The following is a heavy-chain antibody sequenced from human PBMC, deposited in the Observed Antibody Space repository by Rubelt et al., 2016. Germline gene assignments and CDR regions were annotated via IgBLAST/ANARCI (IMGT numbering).Heavy chain of an antibody. CDR1: GYTFTSYG. CDR3: ARRDGYNWDDAFDI. CDR2: ISAYNGNT. V-gene: IGHV1-18*01. Sequence: QVQLVQSGAEVKKPGASVKVSCKASGYTFTSYGISWVRQAPGQGLEWMGWISAYNGNTNYAQKLQGRVTMTTATDTSTAYMELRSLGSDDTAVYYCARRDGYNWDDAFDIWGQGTMVTVSS. D-gene: IGHD5-24*01. J-gene: IGHJ3*02.